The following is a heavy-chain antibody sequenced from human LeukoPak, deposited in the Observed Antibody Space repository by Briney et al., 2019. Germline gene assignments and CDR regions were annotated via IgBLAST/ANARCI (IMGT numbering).Heavy chain of an antibody. CDR2: IYYRCST. V-gene: IGHV4-31*03. CDR3: ARYCSSSNCYRGAFDI. J-gene: IGHJ3*02. Sequence: SQTLSLTCTLSGGSISSGGYYWSWIRQHPGKGLEWIGYIYYRCSTYHNPSLMSRVTISLVTSKNQFSLNLSSVTAADTAVYYCARYCSSSNCYRGAFDIWGQGTMVTVSS. CDR1: GGSISSGGYY. D-gene: IGHD2-2*01.